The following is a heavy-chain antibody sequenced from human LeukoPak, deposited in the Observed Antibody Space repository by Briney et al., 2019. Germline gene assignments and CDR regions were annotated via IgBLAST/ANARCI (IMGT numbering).Heavy chain of an antibody. Sequence: ASVKVSCKTPGYSFTAHYIHWVRQAPGQALQWLAYIDCGAGDTNYAQPFQGRVTVTRDKSINTAYLELSSLTFDDTAIYYCVRDPREPANDLDYWGRGTLVTVSS. CDR2: IDCGAGDT. CDR3: VRDPREPANDLDY. D-gene: IGHD1-1*01. CDR1: GYSFTAHY. J-gene: IGHJ4*01. V-gene: IGHV1-2*02.